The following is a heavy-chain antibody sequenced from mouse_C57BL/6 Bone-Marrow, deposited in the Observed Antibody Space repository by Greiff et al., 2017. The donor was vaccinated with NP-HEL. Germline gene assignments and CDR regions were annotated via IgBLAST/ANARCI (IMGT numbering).Heavy chain of an antibody. Sequence: QVQLQQSGPELVKPGASVKISCKASGYAFSSSWMNWVKQRPGKGLEWIGRIYPGDGDTNYNGKFKGKATLTADKSSSTAYMQLSSLTSEDSAVYFCAREELGRRVAYWGQGTLVTVSA. D-gene: IGHD4-1*01. CDR2: IYPGDGDT. J-gene: IGHJ3*01. V-gene: IGHV1-82*01. CDR1: GYAFSSSW. CDR3: AREELGRRVAY.